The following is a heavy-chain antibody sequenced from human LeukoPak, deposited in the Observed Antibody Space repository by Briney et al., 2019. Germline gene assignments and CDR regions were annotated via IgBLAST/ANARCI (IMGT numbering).Heavy chain of an antibody. CDR1: GGSISISNYY. V-gene: IGHV4-39*07. CDR3: ARDTDGDRFDY. D-gene: IGHD4-17*01. J-gene: IGHJ4*02. Sequence: SETLSLTCTVSGGSISISNYYWGWIRQPPGKGLEWIGSMSYSGRTYYNPSLKTRVTVSLDTSKNQFSLNLISVTAADTAVYYCARDTDGDRFDYWGQGTLVTVSS. CDR2: MSYSGRT.